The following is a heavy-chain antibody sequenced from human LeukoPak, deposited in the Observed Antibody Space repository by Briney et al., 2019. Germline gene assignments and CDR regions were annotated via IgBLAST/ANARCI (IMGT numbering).Heavy chain of an antibody. CDR2: IYSRGST. Sequence: SETVSLTCTVYGGSISNVYWGWIRPAPGKELEGIGRIYSRGSTNYNPTLKRRVTISLDKSKEQFSLNLNSVTAAETAVYYCARGGTYGSGRNQHTTLDYWGQGILVTVSS. V-gene: IGHV4-4*07. J-gene: IGHJ4*02. CDR3: ARGGTYGSGRNQHTTLDY. D-gene: IGHD3-10*01. CDR1: GGSISNVY.